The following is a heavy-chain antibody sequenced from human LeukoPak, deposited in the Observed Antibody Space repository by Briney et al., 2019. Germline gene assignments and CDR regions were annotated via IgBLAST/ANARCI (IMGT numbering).Heavy chain of an antibody. CDR1: GGSISSYY. Sequence: SETLSLTCTVSGGSISSYYWSWIRQPPGKGLEWIGYIYYSGSTNYNPSLKSRVTISVDTSKNQFSLKLSSVTAADTAVYYCARDPYSSRDAFDIWGQGTMVTVSS. CDR2: IYYSGST. D-gene: IGHD6-13*01. V-gene: IGHV4-59*01. CDR3: ARDPYSSRDAFDI. J-gene: IGHJ3*02.